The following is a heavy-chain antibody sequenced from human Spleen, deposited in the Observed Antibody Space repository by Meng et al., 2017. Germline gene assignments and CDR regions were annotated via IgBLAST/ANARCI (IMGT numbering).Heavy chain of an antibody. J-gene: IGHJ4*02. D-gene: IGHD6-19*01. Sequence: GESLKISCAASGFTFSSYSMNWVRQAPGKGLEWVSSISSSRSYIYYADSVKGRFTISRDNSKNTLYLQMNSLRAEDTAVYYCARDLSSGSDYWGQGTLVTVSS. CDR2: ISSSRSYI. CDR3: ARDLSSGSDY. V-gene: IGHV3-21*01. CDR1: GFTFSSYS.